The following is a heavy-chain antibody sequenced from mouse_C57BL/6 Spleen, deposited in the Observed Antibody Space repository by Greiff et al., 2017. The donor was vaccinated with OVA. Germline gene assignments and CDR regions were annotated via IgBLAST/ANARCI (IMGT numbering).Heavy chain of an antibody. V-gene: IGHV5-17*01. Sequence: EVQRVESGGGLVKPRGSLKLSCAASGFTFSDYGMHWVRQAPEKGLEWVAYISSGSSTIYYADTVKGRFTISRDNAKNTLFLQMTSLRSEDTDMYYCARPYYDYDGWYFDGRGTGTTVTVSS. J-gene: IGHJ1*03. CDR2: ISSGSSTI. CDR3: ARPYYDYDGWYFDG. CDR1: GFTFSDYG. D-gene: IGHD2-4*01.